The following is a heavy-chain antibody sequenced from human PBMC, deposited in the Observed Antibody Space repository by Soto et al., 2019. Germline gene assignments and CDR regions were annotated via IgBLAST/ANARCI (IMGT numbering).Heavy chain of an antibody. Sequence: EVQLVESGEGLVQPGGSLRLSCAASGFTFSSYAMHWVRQAPGKGLEYVSAISSNGGSTYYADSVKRRFTISRDNSKNTLYLQMGSLRAEDMAVYYCARSGSGYDFDYWGQGTLVTVSS. J-gene: IGHJ4*02. CDR1: GFTFSSYA. CDR2: ISSNGGST. CDR3: ARSGSGYDFDY. D-gene: IGHD5-12*01. V-gene: IGHV3-64*02.